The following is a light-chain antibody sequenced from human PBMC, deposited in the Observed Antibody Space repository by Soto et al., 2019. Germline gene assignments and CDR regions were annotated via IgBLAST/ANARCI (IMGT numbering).Light chain of an antibody. J-gene: IGLJ2*01. Sequence: QLVLTQSPSASASLGASVKLTCTLSSGHSNYAIAWHQQQSKKGPRYLINLNSDGSHSKGDGIPDRFSGSSSGAERYLTISSLQSEDEADYYCQTWGSGIVVFGGGTKETVL. V-gene: IGLV4-69*01. CDR1: SGHSNYA. CDR2: LNSDGSH. CDR3: QTWGSGIVV.